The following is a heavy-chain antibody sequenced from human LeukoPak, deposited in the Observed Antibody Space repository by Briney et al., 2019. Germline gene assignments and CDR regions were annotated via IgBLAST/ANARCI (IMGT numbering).Heavy chain of an antibody. Sequence: GASVKVSCKASGYTFTGYYMHWVRQAPGQGLEWMGWINPNSGGTNYAQKFQGRVTMTRDTSISTAYMELSSLRAEDTAVYYCVKSGSYYNEPYYFDYWGQGTLVTVSS. CDR3: VKSGSYYNEPYYFDY. J-gene: IGHJ4*02. D-gene: IGHD3-10*01. CDR1: GYTFTGYY. CDR2: INPNSGGT. V-gene: IGHV1-2*02.